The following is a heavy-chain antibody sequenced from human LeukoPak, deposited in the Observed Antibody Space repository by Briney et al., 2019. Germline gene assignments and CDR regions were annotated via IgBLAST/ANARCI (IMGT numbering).Heavy chain of an antibody. Sequence: ASVKVSCKVSGYTLTELSMHWVRQAPGKGLEWMGGFDPEDGETIYAQKFQGRVTMTEDTSTDTAYMELSSLRSEDTAVYYCATGSLLYDFWSGPLFDYWGQGTLVTVSS. CDR3: ATGSLLYDFWSGPLFDY. D-gene: IGHD3-3*01. CDR2: FDPEDGET. V-gene: IGHV1-24*01. CDR1: GYTLTELS. J-gene: IGHJ4*02.